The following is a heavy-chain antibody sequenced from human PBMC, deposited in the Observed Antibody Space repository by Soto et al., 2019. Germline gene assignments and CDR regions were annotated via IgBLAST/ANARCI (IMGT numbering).Heavy chain of an antibody. CDR2: ISSSSTI. Sequence: EVQLVESGGGLVQPGGSLRLSCAVSGFTFSSYGMNWVRQAPGKGLEWVSYISSSSTIYYADSVKGRFTISRDDAKNSLYLQMNSLRDGDTAVYYCARGGSINWFDPWGQGTLVTISS. CDR3: ARGGSINWFDP. V-gene: IGHV3-48*02. J-gene: IGHJ5*02. D-gene: IGHD1-26*01. CDR1: GFTFSSYG.